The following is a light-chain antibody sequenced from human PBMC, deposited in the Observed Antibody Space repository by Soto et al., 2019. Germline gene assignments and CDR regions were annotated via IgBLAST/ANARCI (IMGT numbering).Light chain of an antibody. Sequence: QSVLTQPPSVSGAPRQRVTISFTGSSSNIGAGYDVHWYQQLPGTAPKLLIYGNSNRPSGVPDRFSVSKSGTSASLAITGLQAEDEADYYCQSYDSSLRGRVFGGGSKLTVL. V-gene: IGLV1-40*01. CDR3: QSYDSSLRGRV. CDR2: GNS. CDR1: SSNIGAGYD. J-gene: IGLJ3*02.